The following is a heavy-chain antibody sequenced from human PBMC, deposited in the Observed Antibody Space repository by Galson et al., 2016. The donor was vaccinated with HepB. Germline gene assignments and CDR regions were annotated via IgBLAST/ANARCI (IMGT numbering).Heavy chain of an antibody. V-gene: IGHV3-30*03. CDR1: GFSLSNYG. D-gene: IGHD3-16*01. J-gene: IGHJ6*02. CDR2: VSDDGTNK. Sequence: SLRLSCATSGFSLSNYGMHWVRQAPGKGLEWVAVVSDDGTNKYYADSVEGRFTISKDNSKNTLYLQINSLRGEDTAVYYCARPRGTSYYYYGIDGWGQGATVTVSS. CDR3: ARPRGTSYYYYGIDG.